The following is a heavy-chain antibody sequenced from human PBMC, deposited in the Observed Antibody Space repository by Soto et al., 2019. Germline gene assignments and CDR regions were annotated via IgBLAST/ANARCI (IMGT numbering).Heavy chain of an antibody. D-gene: IGHD1-1*01. CDR2: ISYDGSKK. CDR3: AKDWYNYGGFDY. Sequence: GGSLRLSCAASGFTFSSYGMHWVRQAPGKGLEWVAVISYDGSKKYYADSVKGRFTISRDNSKNTLYLQRNSLKVEGTAVYYCAKDWYNYGGFDYWGQGTLGTVSS. V-gene: IGHV3-30*18. CDR1: GFTFSSYG. J-gene: IGHJ4*02.